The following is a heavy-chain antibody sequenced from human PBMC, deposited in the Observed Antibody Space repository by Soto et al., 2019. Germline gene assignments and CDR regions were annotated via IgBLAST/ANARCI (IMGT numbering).Heavy chain of an antibody. CDR1: GGSISSYY. CDR2: IYFSGST. J-gene: IGHJ4*02. D-gene: IGHD4-17*01. V-gene: IGHV4-59*08. Sequence: QVQLQESGPGLVKPSETLSLTCTVSGGSISSYYWSWIRQPPGKGLEWIGYIYFSGSTNYNPSIKSRFTISVDTSKYQFSLKVSSVTAADTAVYYCARRYGGTLDSWGQGTLVTVSS. CDR3: ARRYGGTLDS.